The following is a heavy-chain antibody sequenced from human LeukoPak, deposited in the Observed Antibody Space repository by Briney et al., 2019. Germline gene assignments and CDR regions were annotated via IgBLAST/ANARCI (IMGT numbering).Heavy chain of an antibody. J-gene: IGHJ4*02. CDR3: PKDFASVASGVDY. CDR2: ISWNSGSI. V-gene: IGHV3-9*01. D-gene: IGHD3-10*01. CDR1: GFTFDDYA. Sequence: GGSLRLSCAASGFTFDDYAMHWFRQAPGKGLEWVSGISWNSGSIGYADSVKGRFTISRDNAKNSLYLQMNSLRAEDTAVYYCPKDFASVASGVDYWGQGTLVTVSS.